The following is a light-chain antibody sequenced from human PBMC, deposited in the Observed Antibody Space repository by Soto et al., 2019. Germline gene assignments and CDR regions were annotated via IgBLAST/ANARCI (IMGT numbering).Light chain of an antibody. J-gene: IGKJ3*01. Sequence: DIQMTQSPSSLSASVGDRVTITCRARQSISSYLNWYQQKPGKAPKLLIYAASSLQSGVPSRFSGSGSGTDFTLTISSLQPEDFATYYCQQSYSTPFTFVPGTKVDIK. CDR2: AAS. CDR1: QSISSY. CDR3: QQSYSTPFT. V-gene: IGKV1-39*01.